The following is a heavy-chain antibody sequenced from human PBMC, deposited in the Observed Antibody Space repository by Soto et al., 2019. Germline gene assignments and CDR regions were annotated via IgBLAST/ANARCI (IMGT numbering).Heavy chain of an antibody. V-gene: IGHV1-69*01. CDR3: ARDVVRSTAGDS. D-gene: IGHD2-15*01. CDR2: IIPIFTRT. CDR1: GGTFSTSS. Sequence: QLQLVQSGTEVKEPGSSVKVSCKASGGTFSTSSFVWVRQGPGQGLEWMGGIIPIFTRTNFAQKFQGRVTCSADESTRTTDMERRSLTSEDTAIYYWARDVVRSTAGDSWGQGTLVTVS. J-gene: IGHJ4*02.